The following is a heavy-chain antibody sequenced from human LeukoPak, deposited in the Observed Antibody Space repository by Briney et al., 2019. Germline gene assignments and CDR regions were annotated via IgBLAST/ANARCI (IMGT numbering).Heavy chain of an antibody. CDR2: IYNDGRTT. D-gene: IGHD1-26*01. Sequence: PGGSLRLSCAASGFTFSNSWMHWVRQAPGKGLVWVSHIYNDGRTTSYADSVKGRFTISRDNAKNTVYLQMHSLRAEDTAVYYCALPHTTGIYAYFGSWGQGTLVTVSS. CDR1: GFTFSNSW. CDR3: ALPHTTGIYAYFGS. J-gene: IGHJ4*02. V-gene: IGHV3-74*01.